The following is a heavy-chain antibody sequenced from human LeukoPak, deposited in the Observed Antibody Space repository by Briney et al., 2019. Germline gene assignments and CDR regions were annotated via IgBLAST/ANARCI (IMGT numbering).Heavy chain of an antibody. Sequence: GGPLRLSCAASGFTFSSYAMHWVRQAPGKGLEYVSAISSNGGSTYYANSVKGRFTISRDNSKNTLYLQMGSLRAEDMAVYYCARGPGLYCSSTSCYASDYWGQGTLVTVSS. V-gene: IGHV3-64*01. CDR2: ISSNGGST. D-gene: IGHD2-2*01. CDR1: GFTFSSYA. J-gene: IGHJ4*02. CDR3: ARGPGLYCSSTSCYASDY.